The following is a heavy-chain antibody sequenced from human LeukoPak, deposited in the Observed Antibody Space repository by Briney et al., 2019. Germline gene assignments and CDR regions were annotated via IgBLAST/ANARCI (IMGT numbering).Heavy chain of an antibody. CDR2: IYYSGST. CDR3: ARRVPYGDLYFDY. CDR1: GCSISSSSYY. D-gene: IGHD4-17*01. J-gene: IGHJ4*02. V-gene: IGHV4-39*01. Sequence: SETLSLTCTVSGCSISSSSYYWGWIRQPPGKGLEWIGSIYYSGSTYYNPSLKSRVTISVDTSKNQFSLKLSSVPAADTAVYYCARRVPYGDLYFDYWGQGTPVTVSS.